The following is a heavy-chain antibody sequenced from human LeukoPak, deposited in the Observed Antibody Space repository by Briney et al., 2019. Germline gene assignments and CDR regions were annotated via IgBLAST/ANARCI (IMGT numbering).Heavy chain of an antibody. CDR1: GFIFSSYA. Sequence: GGSLRLSCAASGFIFSSYAMSWVRQAPGKGLEWVSTISGSGGSTYYADSVKGRFTISRDNSKNTLYLQMNSLRAEDTAVYYCARLNIVVVPAAPSALWGQGTLVTVSP. D-gene: IGHD2-2*01. CDR2: ISGSGGST. V-gene: IGHV3-23*01. J-gene: IGHJ4*02. CDR3: ARLNIVVVPAAPSAL.